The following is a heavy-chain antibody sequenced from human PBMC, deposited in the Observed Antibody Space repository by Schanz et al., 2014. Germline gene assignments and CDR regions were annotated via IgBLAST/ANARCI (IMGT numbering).Heavy chain of an antibody. D-gene: IGHD1-26*01. V-gene: IGHV3-11*06. CDR3: ARGGSGSHYRLDY. J-gene: IGHJ4*02. CDR2: ISDSGTYT. CDR1: GFVFGDYY. Sequence: EQLVESGGGLVQPGGSLRLSCAASGFVFGDYYMTWIRQAPGKGLEWLSYISDSGTYTNYADSMKGRFTVSRDNAENALYLQMNSLRAEDTGLYFCARGGSGSHYRLDYWGQGTLVTVSS.